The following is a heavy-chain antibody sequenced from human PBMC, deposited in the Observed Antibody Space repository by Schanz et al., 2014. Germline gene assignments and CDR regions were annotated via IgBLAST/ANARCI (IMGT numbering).Heavy chain of an antibody. J-gene: IGHJ4*02. CDR3: ARDRRNADLDY. D-gene: IGHD1-1*01. V-gene: IGHV3-23*01. CDR1: GFTFSSYV. Sequence: GGSLRLSCAASGFTFSSYVMSWVRQAPGKGLEWVSTIGTSGGTNYAESVKGRFTISRDNSKNTLYLQMNSLRAEDTALYYCARDRRNADLDYWGQGTLVTVSS. CDR2: IGTSGGT.